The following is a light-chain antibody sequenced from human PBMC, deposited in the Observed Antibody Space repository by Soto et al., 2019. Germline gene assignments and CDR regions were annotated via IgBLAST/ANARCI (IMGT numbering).Light chain of an antibody. CDR1: QSVRSN. J-gene: IGKJ2*01. Sequence: EIVMTQSPATLSLSPGERATLSCRASQSVRSNLAWYQQKLGQAPRLLIYGASTRATGIPARFSGSGSGTELTLTISSLQSEDFAIFYCQQYNDWPLTFGQGTKL. CDR3: QQYNDWPLT. V-gene: IGKV3-15*01. CDR2: GAS.